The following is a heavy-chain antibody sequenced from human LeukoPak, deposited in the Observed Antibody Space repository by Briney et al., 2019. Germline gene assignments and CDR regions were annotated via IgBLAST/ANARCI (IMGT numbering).Heavy chain of an antibody. CDR3: ARGNYGSGCYYVVDFDY. J-gene: IGHJ4*02. CDR2: IYHTGNT. Sequence: SETLSLTCSVSNDSIRNYYWSWIRQPPGKALEWIGYIYHTGNTNYNPSLKSRLTMSIDTSKNQFSLNLNSVTAADTAVYYCARGNYGSGCYYVVDFDYWGQGTLVTVSS. V-gene: IGHV4-59*01. D-gene: IGHD3-10*01. CDR1: NDSIRNYY.